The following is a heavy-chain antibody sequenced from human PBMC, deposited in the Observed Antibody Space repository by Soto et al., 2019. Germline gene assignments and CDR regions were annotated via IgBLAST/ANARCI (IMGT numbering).Heavy chain of an antibody. CDR2: SSRRGGST. Sequence: GGSLRLSCAASGFTFRSYAMGWVRRAPGKGLGWVSASSRRGGSTYNEDSVKARFTNSRDNSKNTLYLQMTSLGAEDSAGDYCAKDRIAVVGRGDAFDIWGQGTMVTVSS. CDR1: GFTFRSYA. J-gene: IGHJ3*02. D-gene: IGHD6-19*01. CDR3: AKDRIAVVGRGDAFDI. V-gene: IGHV3-23*01.